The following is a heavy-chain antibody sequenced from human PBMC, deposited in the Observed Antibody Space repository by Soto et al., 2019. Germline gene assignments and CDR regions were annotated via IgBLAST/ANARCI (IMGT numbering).Heavy chain of an antibody. J-gene: IGHJ3*02. Sequence: SETLSLACSASGGSISSYYWSWLRQPPGEGLEWIGYIYYSGSTNDGPSVKSRVTISVETSKNQFSLKLSSVTAACTAVYHCPRGRWDAFDIWGQGTMVTVPS. D-gene: IGHD6-13*01. CDR2: IYYSGST. V-gene: IGHV4-59*13. CDR3: PRGRWDAFDI. CDR1: GGSISSYY.